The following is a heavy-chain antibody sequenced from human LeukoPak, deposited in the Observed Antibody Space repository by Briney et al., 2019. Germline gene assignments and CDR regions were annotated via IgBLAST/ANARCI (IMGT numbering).Heavy chain of an antibody. CDR2: INHSGST. Sequence: SETLSLTCAVYGGSFSGYYWSWIRQPPGKGLDWSGEINHSGSTNYNPSLKSRVTISVDTSKNQFSLKLSSVTAADTAVYYCARGMTYCSSTSCPLFDYWGQGTLVTVSS. D-gene: IGHD2-2*01. CDR3: ARGMTYCSSTSCPLFDY. V-gene: IGHV4-34*01. J-gene: IGHJ4*02. CDR1: GGSFSGYY.